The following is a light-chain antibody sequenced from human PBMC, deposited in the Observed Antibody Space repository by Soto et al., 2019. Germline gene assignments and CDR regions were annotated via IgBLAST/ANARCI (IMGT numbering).Light chain of an antibody. J-gene: IGLJ1*01. Sequence: QSALTQPPSVSAAPGQKVTISCSGSSSNIGNNYVSWYQQLPGTAPKLLIYDNNKRPSGIPDRFSGSKSGTSATLGITGLQTRDEADYYCGTWDSSLSAGVFGTGTKVTVL. CDR2: DNN. CDR1: SSNIGNNY. CDR3: GTWDSSLSAGV. V-gene: IGLV1-51*01.